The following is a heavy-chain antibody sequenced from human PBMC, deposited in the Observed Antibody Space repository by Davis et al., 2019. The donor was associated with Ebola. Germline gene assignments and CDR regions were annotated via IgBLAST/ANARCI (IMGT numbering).Heavy chain of an antibody. CDR2: IIPIFGTA. D-gene: IGHD3-3*01. CDR3: ARDRIHYDFWSGYYMDV. CDR1: GGTFSSYA. V-gene: IGHV1-69*13. Sequence: SVKVSCKASGGTFSSYAISWVRQAPGQGLEWMGGIIPIFGTANYAQKFQGRVTITADESTSTAYMELSSLRSEDTAVYYCARDRIHYDFWSGYYMDVWGKGTTVTVSS. J-gene: IGHJ6*03.